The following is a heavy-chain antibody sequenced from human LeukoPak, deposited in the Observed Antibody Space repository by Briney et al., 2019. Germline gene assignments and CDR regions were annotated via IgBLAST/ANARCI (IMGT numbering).Heavy chain of an antibody. D-gene: IGHD3-10*01. CDR1: GYTFTGYY. Sequence: ASVKVSCKASGYTFTGYYMHWVRQAPGQGLEWMGGIIPIFGTANYAQKFQGRVTITADESTSTAYMELSSLRSEDTAVYYCARLAANNLNYGSGSDYWGQGTLVTVSS. J-gene: IGHJ4*02. CDR2: IIPIFGTA. V-gene: IGHV1-69*13. CDR3: ARLAANNLNYGSGSDY.